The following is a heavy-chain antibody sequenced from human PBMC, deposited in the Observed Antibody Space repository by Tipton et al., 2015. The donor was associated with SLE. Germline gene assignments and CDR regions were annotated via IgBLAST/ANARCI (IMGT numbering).Heavy chain of an antibody. Sequence: TLSLTCTVSGGSISSGGYYWTWIRQSAGKGLEWIGRIYNSGSTNYNPSLKSRVTISVDTSKNQFSLKLSSVTAADTAVYYCARTQYTFGGVIAPFDYWGQGTLVTVSS. J-gene: IGHJ4*02. V-gene: IGHV4-61*02. CDR3: ARTQYTFGGVIAPFDY. CDR1: GGSISSGGYY. D-gene: IGHD3-16*02. CDR2: IYNSGST.